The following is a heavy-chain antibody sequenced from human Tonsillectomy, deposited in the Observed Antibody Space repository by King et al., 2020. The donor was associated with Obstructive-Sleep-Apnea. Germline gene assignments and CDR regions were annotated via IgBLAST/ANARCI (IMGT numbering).Heavy chain of an antibody. CDR3: AREAALWFGSSKRGWYFDY. Sequence: VQLVESGGGLVQPGGSLRLSCAASGFTFSSYSMNWVRQAPGKGLEWVSYISSSSSTIYYADSGKGRFTISRDNAKNSLYLQMNSLRAEDTAVYYCAREAALWFGSSKRGWYFDYWGQGTLVTVSS. D-gene: IGHD3-10*01. CDR2: ISSSSSTI. J-gene: IGHJ4*02. V-gene: IGHV3-48*01. CDR1: GFTFSSYS.